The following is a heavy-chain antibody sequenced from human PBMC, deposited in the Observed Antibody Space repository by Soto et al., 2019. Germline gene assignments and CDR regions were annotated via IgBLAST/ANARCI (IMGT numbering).Heavy chain of an antibody. V-gene: IGHV3-23*01. J-gene: IGHJ6*02. Sequence: GGSLRLSCAASGFTFSNYAMSWVRQAPGKGLEWVSAISVGGVSTYYADSVKGRFTISRDNSKNTVYLQMKSLRVEDTAVYYCAKTVQISGSYYYGMDVWGQGTTVTVSS. D-gene: IGHD3-3*01. CDR1: GFTFSNYA. CDR2: ISVGGVST. CDR3: AKTVQISGSYYYGMDV.